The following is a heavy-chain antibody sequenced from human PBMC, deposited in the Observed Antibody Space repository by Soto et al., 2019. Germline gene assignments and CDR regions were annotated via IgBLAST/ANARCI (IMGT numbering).Heavy chain of an antibody. V-gene: IGHV4-59*13. CDR3: ARLSVDLNDYWSLDP. Sequence: QVQLQESGPGLVKPSETLPLTCTVSGGSISSYYWSWIRQPPGKGLEWIGYVSYTGSTYYNPSLQSRVTISRGTSINRFSLKVASVTAADTAVYYCARLSVDLNDYWSLDPWGQGTLVTVSS. D-gene: IGHD1-1*01. CDR1: GGSISSYY. CDR2: VSYTGST. J-gene: IGHJ5*02.